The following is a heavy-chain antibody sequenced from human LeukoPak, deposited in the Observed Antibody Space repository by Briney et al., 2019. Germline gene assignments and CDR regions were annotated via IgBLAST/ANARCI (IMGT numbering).Heavy chain of an antibody. CDR2: ISRSGTII. Sequence: PGGSLRLSCAASGFTLSGYEMNWVRQAPGKGLEWVSYISRSGTIISYADSVKGRFTISRDNAKNSLYLQMNSLRAEDTAVYYCARERDDYYFDYWGQGTLVTVSS. D-gene: IGHD3-3*01. V-gene: IGHV3-48*03. CDR1: GFTLSGYE. CDR3: ARERDDYYFDY. J-gene: IGHJ4*02.